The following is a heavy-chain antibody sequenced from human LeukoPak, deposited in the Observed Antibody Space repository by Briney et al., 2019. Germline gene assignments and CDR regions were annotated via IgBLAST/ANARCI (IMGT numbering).Heavy chain of an antibody. CDR3: ARDGTVTTGAFDY. J-gene: IGHJ4*02. Sequence: GGSLRLSCAASGFTVSSNYMSWVRQAPGKGLEWVSVIYSGGSTYYADSVKGRFTISRDNSKNTLYLQMNSLRAEDTAVYYCARDGTVTTGAFDYWGQGTLVTVSS. CDR2: IYSGGST. V-gene: IGHV3-53*01. CDR1: GFTVSSNY. D-gene: IGHD4-17*01.